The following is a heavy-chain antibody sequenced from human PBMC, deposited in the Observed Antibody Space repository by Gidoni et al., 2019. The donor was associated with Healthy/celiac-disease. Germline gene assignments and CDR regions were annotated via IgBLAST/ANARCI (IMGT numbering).Heavy chain of an antibody. D-gene: IGHD6-19*01. CDR2: ISSYNGNT. CDR3: ARDGVFVAGGDNWFYP. V-gene: IGHV1-18*01. CDR1: GYTFTSYG. Sequence: QVQLVQYGAEVKTPAASVTVSCTASGYTFTSYGISWVRQAPGQVLEWMGWISSYNGNTNYAQKLQGRVTMTTDTSTSTAYMELRSLRSDDTAVYYCARDGVFVAGGDNWFYPWGQGTLVTVSS. J-gene: IGHJ5*02.